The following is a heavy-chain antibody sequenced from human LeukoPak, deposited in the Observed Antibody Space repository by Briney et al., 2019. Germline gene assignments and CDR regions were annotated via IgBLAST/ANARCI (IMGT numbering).Heavy chain of an antibody. V-gene: IGHV4-39*07. D-gene: IGHD3-22*01. CDR2: MYYSGRS. CDR1: GASLSSTTYY. CDR3: ARIHIDKYYYDETTSFDI. Sequence: SETLSLTCTVSGASLSSTTYYWGWLRQSPGKGLEWIGSMYYSGRSYYSESLKTRVSILVDTSRNQFSLKLTSVTAADTAVYYCARIHIDKYYYDETTSFDIWGQGTMVTVST. J-gene: IGHJ3*02.